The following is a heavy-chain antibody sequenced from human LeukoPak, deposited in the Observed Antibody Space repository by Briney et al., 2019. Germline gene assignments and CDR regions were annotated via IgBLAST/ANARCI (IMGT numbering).Heavy chain of an antibody. CDR3: ARGGSPGYNYNAFDL. CDR2: ISFSGGST. D-gene: IGHD3-9*01. V-gene: IGHV3-23*01. CDR1: GFTFSGSA. Sequence: AGGSLRLSCAASGFTFSGSAMSWVRQAPGKGLEWVSLISFSGGSTYYADSVKGRFTISRDNSRDTLYVQMNSLRAEDTAIYYCARGGSPGYNYNAFDLWGKGTMVTVSS. J-gene: IGHJ3*01.